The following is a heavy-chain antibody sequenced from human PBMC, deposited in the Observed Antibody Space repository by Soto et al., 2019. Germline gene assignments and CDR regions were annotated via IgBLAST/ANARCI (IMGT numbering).Heavy chain of an antibody. V-gene: IGHV3-21*06. Sequence: EAQLLESGGGLVQPGGSLRLSCAASGFTFNTFALTWVRQAPGKGLEWVSSISSTTNYIYYGDSMKGRFTISRDNAKNSLYLEMNSLRAEDTAVYYCARESEDLTSNFDYWGQGTLVTVSS. CDR3: ARESEDLTSNFDY. CDR2: ISSTTNYI. CDR1: GFTFNTFA. J-gene: IGHJ4*02.